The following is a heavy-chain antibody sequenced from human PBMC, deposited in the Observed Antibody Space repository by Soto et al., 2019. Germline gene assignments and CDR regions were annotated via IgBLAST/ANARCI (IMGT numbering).Heavy chain of an antibody. J-gene: IGHJ4*02. D-gene: IGHD3-9*01. CDR2: ISYDGNKK. CDR1: GFSFSSFA. V-gene: IGHV3-30-3*01. Sequence: QVQLVNSGGGVVQPGTSLRLSCTASGFSFSSFAMHWVRQAPGKGLEWVAVISYDGNKKYYADSVRGRFTISRDNSKNTLYVQMNSLRAEDTAVYYCARGESNYDILTASYWGQGTLVAVSS. CDR3: ARGESNYDILTASY.